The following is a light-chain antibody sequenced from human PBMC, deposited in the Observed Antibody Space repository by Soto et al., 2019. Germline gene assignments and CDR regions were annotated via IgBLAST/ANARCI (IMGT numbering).Light chain of an antibody. CDR3: RLWGSYPS. CDR2: DTS. CDR1: QSVSSSY. J-gene: IGKJ1*01. Sequence: EIVLTQSPGTLSLSPGERATLSCRASQSVSSSYLAWYQQRPGQAPMLLIYDTSSRATGIPDRFSGSGSGTDITLAIGRLEPEDFAVYYCRLWGSYPSFGQGIEVELK. V-gene: IGKV3-20*01.